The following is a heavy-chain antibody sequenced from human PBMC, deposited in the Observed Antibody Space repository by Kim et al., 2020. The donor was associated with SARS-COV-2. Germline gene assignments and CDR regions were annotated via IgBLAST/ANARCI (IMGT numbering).Heavy chain of an antibody. V-gene: IGHV3-30*15. D-gene: IGHD3-10*01. Sequence: ADSVKSGFTISRDNSRTALYLQMSSRRAEDAAVYYCARAFAGAYYYGMDVWGQGTTVTVSS. J-gene: IGHJ6*02. CDR3: ARAFAGAYYYGMDV.